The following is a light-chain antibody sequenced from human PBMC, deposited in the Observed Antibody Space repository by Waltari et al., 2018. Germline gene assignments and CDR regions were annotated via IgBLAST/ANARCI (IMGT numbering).Light chain of an antibody. J-gene: IGKJ2*01. CDR1: QSISSY. V-gene: IGKV1-39*01. CDR3: QQSYSTPYT. Sequence: DIQMTQSPSSLSASVGDRVTITCRASQSISSYLNWYQQKPGKAPKLLIYAASSLQSGVPSRCSGSGSGTDFTLTISSLQPEDFATYYCQQSYSTPYTFGQGTKLEI. CDR2: AAS.